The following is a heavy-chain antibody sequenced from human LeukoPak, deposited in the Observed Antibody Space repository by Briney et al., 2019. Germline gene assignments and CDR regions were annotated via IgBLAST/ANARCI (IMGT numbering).Heavy chain of an antibody. V-gene: IGHV4-30-2*01. CDR2: IYHSGST. Sequence: PSETLSLTCAVSGGSISSGGYSWSWIRQPPGKGLEWIGYIYHSGSTYYNPSLKSRVTISVDRSKNQFSLKLSSLTAADTAVYYCARLEAERSGWYFDYWGQGTLVTVSS. CDR1: GGSISSGGYS. J-gene: IGHJ4*02. D-gene: IGHD6-19*01. CDR3: ARLEAERSGWYFDY.